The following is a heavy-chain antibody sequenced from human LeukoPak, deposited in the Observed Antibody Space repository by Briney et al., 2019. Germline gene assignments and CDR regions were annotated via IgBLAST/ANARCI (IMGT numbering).Heavy chain of an antibody. CDR2: ITTHNGNT. V-gene: IGHV1-18*01. Sequence: ASVKVSCKASGYRFTTYGISWVRQAPGQGLEWMGWITTHNGNTNYAQKFQGRVTMTTDTSTSTVYMELRSLKSDDTAMYYCAREELRLGELSTDYWGQGTLVTVSS. CDR1: GYRFTTYG. CDR3: AREELRLGELSTDY. J-gene: IGHJ4*02. D-gene: IGHD3-16*02.